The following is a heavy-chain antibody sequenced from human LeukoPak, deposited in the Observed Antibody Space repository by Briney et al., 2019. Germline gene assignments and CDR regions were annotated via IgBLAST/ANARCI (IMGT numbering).Heavy chain of an antibody. CDR2: ISHDGSNK. Sequence: QPGRSLRLSCAASGFTFSSYAMHWVRQAPGKGLEWVAVISHDGSNKYYADSVKGRFTIPRDNPKNTLYLQMNSLRAEDTAVYYCARDNAPLNTAMVTLDYWGQGTLVTVSS. V-gene: IGHV3-30-3*01. J-gene: IGHJ4*02. CDR1: GFTFSSYA. CDR3: ARDNAPLNTAMVTLDY. D-gene: IGHD5-18*01.